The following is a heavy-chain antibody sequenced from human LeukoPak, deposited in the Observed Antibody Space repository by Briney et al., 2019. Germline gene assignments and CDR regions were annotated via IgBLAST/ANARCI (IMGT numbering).Heavy chain of an antibody. CDR1: GDSVSSDSYY. CDR3: AREKYSGYEGRFDY. CDR2: IYNSGRT. Sequence: SETLSLTCSVSGDSVSSDSYYWSWIRQPPGKGLEWIGYIYNSGRTNYNPSLKSRVTISVDTSKNHFSLKVSSVTAADTAVYYCAREKYSGYEGRFDYWGQGTLVTVSS. J-gene: IGHJ4*02. D-gene: IGHD5-12*01. V-gene: IGHV4-61*03.